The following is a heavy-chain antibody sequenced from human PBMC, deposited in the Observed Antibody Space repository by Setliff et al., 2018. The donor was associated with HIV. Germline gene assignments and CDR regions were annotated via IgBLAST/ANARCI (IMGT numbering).Heavy chain of an antibody. CDR3: ASYSGSYYFILHY. CDR1: GYTFTSYA. J-gene: IGHJ4*02. V-gene: IGHV1-69*10. Sequence: GASVKVSCKASGYTFTSYAISWVRQAPGQGLEWMGGIIPVLGLSYYAQNFQGRVTITADESTSTAYMELSSLRSEDTAVYYCASYSGSYYFILHYWGQGTLVTVSS. CDR2: IIPVLGLS. D-gene: IGHD1-26*01.